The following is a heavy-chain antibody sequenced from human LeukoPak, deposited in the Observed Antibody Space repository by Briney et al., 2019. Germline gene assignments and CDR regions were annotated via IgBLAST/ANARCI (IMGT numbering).Heavy chain of an antibody. CDR2: INPNSGGT. D-gene: IGHD6-13*01. Sequence: ASVKVSCKASGYTFTSHYMHWVRQAPGQGLEGMGWINPNSGGTNYAQKFQGRVTMTRDTSISTAYMELSRLRSDDTAVYYCARPLGDRGIAAAGTQLVFDYWGQGTLVTVSS. CDR3: ARPLGDRGIAAAGTQLVFDY. CDR1: GYTFTSHY. V-gene: IGHV1-2*02. J-gene: IGHJ4*02.